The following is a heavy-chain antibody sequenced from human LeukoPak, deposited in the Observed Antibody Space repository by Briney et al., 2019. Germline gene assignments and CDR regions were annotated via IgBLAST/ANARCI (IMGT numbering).Heavy chain of an antibody. CDR3: ARGPSILLWFGELSWFDP. D-gene: IGHD3-10*01. CDR1: GGSISSYY. V-gene: IGHV4-59*01. CDR2: IYYSGST. J-gene: IGHJ5*02. Sequence: SETLSLTCTVSGGSISSYYWSWIRQPPGKGLEWIGYIYYSGSTNYNPSLKSRVTISVDTSKSQFSLKLSSVTAADTAVYYCARGPSILLWFGELSWFDPWGQGTLVTVSS.